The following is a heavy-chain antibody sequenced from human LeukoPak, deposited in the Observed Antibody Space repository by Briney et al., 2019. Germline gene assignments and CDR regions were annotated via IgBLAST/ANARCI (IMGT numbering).Heavy chain of an antibody. J-gene: IGHJ5*02. V-gene: IGHV1-18*01. Sequence: GASVKVSCKASGYSFTSDDITWVRQAPGQGLEWMGWISAYNGNTNYAQKFQGRVTITADESTSTAYMELSSLRSEDTAVYYCARDRDITWFDPWGQGTLVTVSS. D-gene: IGHD2-15*01. CDR1: GYSFTSDD. CDR3: ARDRDITWFDP. CDR2: ISAYNGNT.